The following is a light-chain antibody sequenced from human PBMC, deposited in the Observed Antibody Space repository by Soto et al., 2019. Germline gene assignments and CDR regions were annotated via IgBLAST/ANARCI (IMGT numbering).Light chain of an antibody. CDR1: QSVLYSSNNKNY. CDR2: WAS. CDR3: QQYYRPWT. J-gene: IGKJ1*01. Sequence: DIVMTQSPDSLAVSLGERATINCKSSQSVLYSSNNKNYLAWYQQKPGQPPKLHIYWASTRESGVPDRFSGRGSGTDFTLTISSLQAEDVAVYYCQQYYRPWTFGQGTKVEIK. V-gene: IGKV4-1*01.